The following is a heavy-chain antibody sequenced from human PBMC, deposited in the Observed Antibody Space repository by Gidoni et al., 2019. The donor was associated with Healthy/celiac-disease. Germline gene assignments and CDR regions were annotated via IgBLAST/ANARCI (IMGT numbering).Heavy chain of an antibody. Sequence: QLQLQESGPGLVKPSETLSLTCTVSGGSISSSSYYWGWIRQPPGKGLEWIGSIYYSGSTYYNPSLKSRVTISVDTSKNQFSLKLSSVTAADTAVYYCARDLGVVLSYYYYGMGVWGQGTTVTVSS. J-gene: IGHJ6*02. D-gene: IGHD2-2*01. CDR2: IYYSGST. CDR3: ARDLGVVLSYYYYGMGV. CDR1: GGSISSSSYY. V-gene: IGHV4-39*07.